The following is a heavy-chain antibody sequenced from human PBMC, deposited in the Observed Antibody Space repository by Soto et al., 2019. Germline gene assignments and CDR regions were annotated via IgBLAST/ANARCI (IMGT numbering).Heavy chain of an antibody. J-gene: IGHJ6*03. V-gene: IGHV4-34*01. Sequence: PSETLSLTCAVYGGSFSGYYWSWIRQPPGKGLEWIGEINHSGSTNYNPSLKSRVTISVDTSKNQFSLKLSSVTAADTAVYYCARRNYYYYMDVWGKGTTVTVS. CDR1: GGSFSGYY. CDR2: INHSGST. CDR3: ARRNYYYYMDV.